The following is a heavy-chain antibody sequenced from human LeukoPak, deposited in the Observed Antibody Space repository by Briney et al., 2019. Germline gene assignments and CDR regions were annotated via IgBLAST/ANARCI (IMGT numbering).Heavy chain of an antibody. Sequence: SETLSLPCAVYGGSFSGLYWNWIRQPPGKGLEWIGESNPTGSTNYNPSLKSRVTMSLDTSKNQFSLKLSSVTAADTAVYYCAVGYCTNGVCGGSWGQGTLVTVSS. D-gene: IGHD2-8*01. CDR2: SNPTGST. CDR1: GGSFSGLY. V-gene: IGHV4-34*01. J-gene: IGHJ5*02. CDR3: AVGYCTNGVCGGS.